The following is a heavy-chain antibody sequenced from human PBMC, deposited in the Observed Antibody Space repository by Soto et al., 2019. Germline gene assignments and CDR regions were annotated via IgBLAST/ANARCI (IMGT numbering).Heavy chain of an antibody. D-gene: IGHD3-3*01. Sequence: SETLSLTYTVSDGNIRCYYCTWIRQTAGKGLEWIGRIYSSGGTKYNPSLKSRVTMSLDTSKNQFSLILSSVTAADTAVYYCARGQRFSDSFDSWCQGTLVNVSS. J-gene: IGHJ5*01. CDR2: IYSSGGT. V-gene: IGHV4-4*07. CDR1: DGNIRCYY. CDR3: ARGQRFSDSFDS.